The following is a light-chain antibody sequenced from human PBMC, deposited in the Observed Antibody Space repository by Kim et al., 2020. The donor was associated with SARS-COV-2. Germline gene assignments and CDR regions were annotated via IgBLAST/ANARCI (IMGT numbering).Light chain of an antibody. V-gene: IGKV3-15*01. CDR2: GAS. J-gene: IGKJ1*01. Sequence: EIVMTQSPATLSVSPGERVTLSCRASQSVSNNLAWYQQKPGQPPRLLMYGASTRATGIPARFSGSGSGTEFTVIISSLQSEDFAVYYCQQYNTWPRTFGQGTKVDIK. CDR3: QQYNTWPRT. CDR1: QSVSNN.